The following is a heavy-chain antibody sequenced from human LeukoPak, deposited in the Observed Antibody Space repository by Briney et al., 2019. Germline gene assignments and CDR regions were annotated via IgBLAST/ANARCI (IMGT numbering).Heavy chain of an antibody. J-gene: IGHJ4*02. V-gene: IGHV4-34*01. CDR1: GGSFSGYY. D-gene: IGHD4-17*01. CDR3: VSFLHDYGDYYFDY. CDR2: INHSGST. Sequence: SETLSLTCAVYGGSFSGYYWSWIRQPPGKGLEWIGEINHSGSTNYNPSLKSRVTISVDTSKNQFSLKLSSVTAADTAVYYCVSFLHDYGDYYFDYWGQGTLVTVSS.